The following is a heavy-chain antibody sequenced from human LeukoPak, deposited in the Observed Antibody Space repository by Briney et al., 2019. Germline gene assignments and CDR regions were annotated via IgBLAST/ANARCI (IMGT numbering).Heavy chain of an antibody. Sequence: PGGSLRLSCAASGFTFSDYCMSWVRQAPGKGLEWVANIKQDGSEKYYVDSVKGRFTISRDNAKNSLYLQMNSVRAEDTAVYYCARDTPETATNRLGWFDPWGQGTLVTVSS. J-gene: IGHJ5*02. CDR1: GFTFSDYC. CDR3: ARDTPETATNRLGWFDP. V-gene: IGHV3-7*01. CDR2: IKQDGSEK. D-gene: IGHD5-24*01.